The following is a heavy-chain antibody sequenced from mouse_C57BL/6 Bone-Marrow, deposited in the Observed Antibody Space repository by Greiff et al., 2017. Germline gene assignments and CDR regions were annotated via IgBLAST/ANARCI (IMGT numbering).Heavy chain of an antibody. D-gene: IGHD3-1*01. CDR2: IYPGNSDT. V-gene: IGHV1-5*01. J-gene: IGHJ3*01. CDR3: TRSGYRLRGAFAY. CDR1: GYSFTSYW. Sequence: EVQLQQSGTVLARPGASVKTSCKTSGYSFTSYWMHWVKQRPGQGLEWIGAIYPGNSDTSYNQKFKGKAKLTAVTSASTAYMELSSLTNEDSAVYYCTRSGYRLRGAFAYWGQGTLVTDSA.